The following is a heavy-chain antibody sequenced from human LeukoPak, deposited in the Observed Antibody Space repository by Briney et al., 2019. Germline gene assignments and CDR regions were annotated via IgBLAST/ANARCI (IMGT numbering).Heavy chain of an antibody. J-gene: IGHJ3*01. CDR1: GFTFSSYG. Sequence: PGGSLRLSCAASGFTFSSYGMSWVRQAPGKGLEWVSAISGSGGSTYYADSVKGRFTISRDNSKNTLYLQMNSLRAEDTAVYYCAKSFWDSTGYYLDAFDLWGQGTIGTVSS. V-gene: IGHV3-23*01. D-gene: IGHD3-22*01. CDR2: ISGSGGST. CDR3: AKSFWDSTGYYLDAFDL.